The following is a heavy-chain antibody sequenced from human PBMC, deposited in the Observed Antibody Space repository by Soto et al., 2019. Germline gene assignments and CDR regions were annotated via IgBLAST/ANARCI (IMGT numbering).Heavy chain of an antibody. CDR1: GFTFSSYS. V-gene: IGHV3-21*01. CDR3: ARDSITIFGVVIYYYYYGMDV. D-gene: IGHD3-3*01. J-gene: IGHJ6*02. CDR2: ISSSSSYI. Sequence: PGGSLRLSCAASGFTFSSYSMNWVCQAPGKGLEWVSSISSSSSYIYYADSVKGRFTISRDNAKNSLYLQMNSLRAEDTAVYYCARDSITIFGVVIYYYYYGMDVWGQGTTVTVSS.